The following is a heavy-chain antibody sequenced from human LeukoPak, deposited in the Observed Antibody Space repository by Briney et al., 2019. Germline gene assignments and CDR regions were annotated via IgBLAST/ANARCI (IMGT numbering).Heavy chain of an antibody. D-gene: IGHD4-17*01. CDR1: GGSFSGYY. V-gene: IGHV4-34*01. J-gene: IGHJ6*02. CDR3: ARGTTVTTMYYYYHGMDV. Sequence: SETLSLTCAVYGGSFSGYYWSWIRQPPGKGLEWIGEINHSGSTNYNPSLKSRVTISVDTSKNQFSLKLSSVTAADTAVYYCARGTTVTTMYYYYHGMDVWGQGTTVTVSS. CDR2: INHSGST.